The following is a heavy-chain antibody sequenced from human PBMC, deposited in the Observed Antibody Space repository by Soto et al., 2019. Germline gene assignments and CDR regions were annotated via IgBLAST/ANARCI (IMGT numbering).Heavy chain of an antibody. CDR1: GGSISSYY. D-gene: IGHD3-22*01. J-gene: IGHJ4*02. CDR3: ASQYYYDSSGPQTFDY. V-gene: IGHV4-59*01. Sequence: SETLSLTCTVSGGSISSYYWNWIRQPPGKGLEWIGDIYYGGGTNYNPSLKSRVTLPVDTSKNQFSLKLSSVTAADTAVYYCASQYYYDSSGPQTFDYWGQGTQVTVSS. CDR2: IYYGGGT.